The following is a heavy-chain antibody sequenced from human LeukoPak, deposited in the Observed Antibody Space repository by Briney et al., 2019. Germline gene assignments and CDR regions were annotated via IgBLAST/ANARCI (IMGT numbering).Heavy chain of an antibody. J-gene: IGHJ6*03. CDR2: INPHSGGT. D-gene: IGHD5-24*01. CDR1: GYTFTGYY. CDR3: ARDAVEMATITHYYYYYMDV. Sequence: ASVKVSCKASGYTFTGYYMHWVRQAPGQGLEWMGWINPHSGGTNYAQKFQGRVTMTRDTSISTAYMELSRLRSDDTAVYYCARDAVEMATITHYYYYYMDVWGKGTTVTVSS. V-gene: IGHV1-2*02.